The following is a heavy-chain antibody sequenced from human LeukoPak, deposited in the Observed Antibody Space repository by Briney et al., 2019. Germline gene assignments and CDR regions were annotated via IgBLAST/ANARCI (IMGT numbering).Heavy chain of an antibody. CDR1: GFTFNNAW. CDR2: IKSKTDGGTT. Sequence: GGSLRVSCAASGFTFNNAWMSWVRQAPGKGLEWVGRIKSKTDGGTTDYAAPVKGRFTISRDDSKNTLFLQMNSLKTEDTAVYYCTTDGGMYNWNDVVYWGQGTLVTVSS. CDR3: TTDGGMYNWNDVVY. V-gene: IGHV3-15*01. J-gene: IGHJ4*02. D-gene: IGHD1-1*01.